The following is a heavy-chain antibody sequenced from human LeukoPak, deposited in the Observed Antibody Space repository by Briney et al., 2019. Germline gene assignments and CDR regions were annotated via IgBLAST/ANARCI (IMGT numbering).Heavy chain of an antibody. Sequence: GGSLRLSCAASGFTFSSYGMSWVRQTPGKGLEWVSAISGSGGSTYYADSVKGRFTISRDNSKDTLYLQMNSLRAEDTAVYYCARDKIRVVTPVYWYFDLWGRGTLVTVSS. V-gene: IGHV3-23*01. CDR3: ARDKIRVVTPVYWYFDL. CDR2: ISGSGGST. J-gene: IGHJ2*01. D-gene: IGHD4-23*01. CDR1: GFTFSSYG.